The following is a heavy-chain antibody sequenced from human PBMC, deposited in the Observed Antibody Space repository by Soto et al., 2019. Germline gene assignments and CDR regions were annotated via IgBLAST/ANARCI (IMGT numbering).Heavy chain of an antibody. D-gene: IGHD6-19*01. V-gene: IGHV3-48*02. Sequence: ASGGDLVQREGSLRLSCVASGFTFSVSSMNWVRQAPGKGLEWFSYSTSDTKTIKYADSVKGRFTISRDNAKNSVYLQMNSLREEDTAAAYCAISVEGHCDYWGQGTVVTVS. CDR3: AISVEGHCDY. CDR1: GFTFSVSS. CDR2: STSDTKTI. J-gene: IGHJ4*02.